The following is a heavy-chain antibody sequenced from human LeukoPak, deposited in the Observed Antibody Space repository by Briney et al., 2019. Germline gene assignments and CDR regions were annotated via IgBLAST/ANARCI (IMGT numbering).Heavy chain of an antibody. CDR3: AKDGRAAGASLYYFDY. J-gene: IGHJ4*02. V-gene: IGHV3-30-3*01. D-gene: IGHD1-26*01. CDR1: GFTFSSYA. Sequence: PGRSLRLSCAASGFTFSSYAMHWVRQAPGKGLEWVAVISYDGSNKYYADSVKGRFTISRDNSKNTLYLQMNSLRGDDAAVYYCAKDGRAAGASLYYFDYWGQGTLVTVSS. CDR2: ISYDGSNK.